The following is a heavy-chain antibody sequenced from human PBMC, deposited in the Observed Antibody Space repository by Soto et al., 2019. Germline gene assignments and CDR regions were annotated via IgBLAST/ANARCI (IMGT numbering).Heavy chain of an antibody. CDR3: AHSTGFHIPFDY. CDR1: WFSLSTSGVG. V-gene: IGHV2-5*02. Sequence: SCPTLLNPTQTLTLTCTFSWFSLSTSGVGVGLIRQPPGKSLELLALIYWDDDKLYRTSLKSRLTITKDNYKNQVVLKMTNMDPVETATYYCAHSTGFHIPFDYWGQGTLVTVSS. J-gene: IGHJ4*02. D-gene: IGHD3-10*01. CDR2: IYWDDDK.